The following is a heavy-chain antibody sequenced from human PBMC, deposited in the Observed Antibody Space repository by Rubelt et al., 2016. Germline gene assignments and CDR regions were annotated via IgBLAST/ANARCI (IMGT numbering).Heavy chain of an antibody. Sequence: QVQLQESGPGLVKPSQTLSLTCTVSGGSISRSTYFWGWIRQPPGKGLEWIGSIYYTGTTYYSPSLQSRVTISVDTSKNHCDAEVSSLTASDTAVYYCAKRRDGQADLDYWGQGTLVTVSS. CDR2: IYYTGTT. CDR3: AKRRDGQADLDY. CDR1: GGSISRSTYF. V-gene: IGHV4-39*02. D-gene: IGHD1-1*01. J-gene: IGHJ4*02.